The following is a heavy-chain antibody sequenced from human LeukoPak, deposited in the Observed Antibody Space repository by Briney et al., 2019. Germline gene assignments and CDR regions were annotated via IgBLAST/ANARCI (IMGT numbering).Heavy chain of an antibody. J-gene: IGHJ4*02. CDR3: ARVRRDSSGYYF. CDR1: GFTFSSYW. V-gene: IGHV3-74*01. Sequence: GGSLRLTCAASGFTFSSYWMHWVRQPPGRGLVWVSRINSDGSRTSYADSVKGRFTISRDNAKNTLYLQMNSLRAEDTAVYYCARVRRDSSGYYFWGQGTLVTVSS. D-gene: IGHD3-22*01. CDR2: INSDGSRT.